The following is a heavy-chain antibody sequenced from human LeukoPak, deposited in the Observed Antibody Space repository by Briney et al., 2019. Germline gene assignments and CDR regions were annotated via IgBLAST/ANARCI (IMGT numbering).Heavy chain of an antibody. CDR2: ISAYNGNT. CDR3: ARPSYIGNYYSLDY. D-gene: IGHD1-26*01. J-gene: IGHJ4*02. CDR1: GYTFTSYA. Sequence: EASVKVSCKASGYTFTSYAMTWLRQAPGQGLEWMGWISAYNGNTNYAQELQGRVTMTTDTSTNTAYMELRSLRSDDTAVYYCARPSYIGNYYSLDYWGQGTLVTVSS. V-gene: IGHV1-18*01.